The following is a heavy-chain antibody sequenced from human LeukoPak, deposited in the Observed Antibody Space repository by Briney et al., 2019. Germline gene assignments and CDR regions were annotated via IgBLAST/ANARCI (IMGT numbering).Heavy chain of an antibody. D-gene: IGHD2-15*01. CDR2: IRYDGGEK. CDR1: QFTFSTYA. CDR3: APALGYYSGGPSYDAYFDY. Sequence: GGSLRLSCAASQFTFSTYAMHWVRQAPGKGLEWVAFIRYDGGEKYYADSVKGRFTISRDNSKNTLYLQMNSLRAEDTAVYYCAPALGYYSGGPSYDAYFDYWGQGTLVTVSS. V-gene: IGHV3-30*02. J-gene: IGHJ4*02.